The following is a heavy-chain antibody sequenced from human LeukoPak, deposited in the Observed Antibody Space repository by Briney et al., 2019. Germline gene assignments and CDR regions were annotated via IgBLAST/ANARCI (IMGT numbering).Heavy chain of an antibody. CDR1: GFTFSSYA. J-gene: IGHJ4*02. V-gene: IGHV3-23*01. Sequence: TGGSLRLSCAASGFTFSSYAMSWVRQAPEKGLEWVSGITGSGGNTYYADFVKGRFTISRDNSKNTLYLQMNSLRAEDTAVYYCANRHYYDSNGYYYPYYFDYWGQGTLVTVSS. CDR3: ANRHYYDSNGYYYPYYFDY. CDR2: ITGSGGNT. D-gene: IGHD3-22*01.